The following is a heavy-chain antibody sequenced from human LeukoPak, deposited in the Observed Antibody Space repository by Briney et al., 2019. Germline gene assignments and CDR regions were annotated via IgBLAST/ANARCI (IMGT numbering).Heavy chain of an antibody. Sequence: GESLKISCKGSGYSFTSYWIGWVRQMPGKGLEWMGIIYPGDSDTRYSPSFQGQVTISADKSISTAYLQWSSLKASDTAMYYCARHIFSNPSNDWFDPWGQGTLATVSS. V-gene: IGHV5-51*01. D-gene: IGHD4/OR15-4a*01. CDR1: GYSFTSYW. J-gene: IGHJ5*02. CDR3: ARHIFSNPSNDWFDP. CDR2: IYPGDSDT.